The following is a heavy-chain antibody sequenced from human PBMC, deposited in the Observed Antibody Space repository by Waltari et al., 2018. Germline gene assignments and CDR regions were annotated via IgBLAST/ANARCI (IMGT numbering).Heavy chain of an antibody. V-gene: IGHV3-23*01. J-gene: IGHJ6*02. CDR1: GFAFSNYA. D-gene: IGHD6-19*01. CDR3: AKYIAVAPPYALDV. Sequence: EVQLLDSGGGLVQPGGSLRLSCAASGFAFSNYAMGWVRQSPQRGLELVSSVFGRGDTYYAESVKGRFSISRDNSKNTVTLEMNSLRAEDTAIYYCAKYIAVAPPYALDVWGQGTTVTVSS. CDR2: VFGRGDT.